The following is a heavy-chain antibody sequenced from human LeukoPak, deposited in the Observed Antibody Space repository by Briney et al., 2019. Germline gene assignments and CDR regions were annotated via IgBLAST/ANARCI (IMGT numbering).Heavy chain of an antibody. CDR2: IWSVGGAE. D-gene: IGHD3-22*01. Sequence: GGSLSLSCVASGFPFSSYGMHWVRQAPGKGLEWVAVIWSVGGAEYYADSVKGRFTISRDNAKNSLYLQMNSLRAEDTAVYYCARPPGYYDSSGYDYWGQGTLVTVSS. V-gene: IGHV3-33*03. CDR1: GFPFSSYG. J-gene: IGHJ4*02. CDR3: ARPPGYYDSSGYDY.